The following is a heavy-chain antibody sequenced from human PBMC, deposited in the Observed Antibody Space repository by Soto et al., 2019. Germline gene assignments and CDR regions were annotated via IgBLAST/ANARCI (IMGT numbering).Heavy chain of an antibody. V-gene: IGHV1-69*12. CDR1: GGTFSSYA. CDR2: IIPIFGTA. CDR3: ASSGYSSGWYPWEDY. D-gene: IGHD6-19*01. J-gene: IGHJ4*02. Sequence: QVQLVQSGAEVKKTGSSVKVSCKASGGTFSSYAISWVRQAPGQGLEWMGGIIPIFGTANYAQKFQGRVTITADESTSTAYMELSSLRSEDTAVYYCASSGYSSGWYPWEDYWGQGTLVTVSS.